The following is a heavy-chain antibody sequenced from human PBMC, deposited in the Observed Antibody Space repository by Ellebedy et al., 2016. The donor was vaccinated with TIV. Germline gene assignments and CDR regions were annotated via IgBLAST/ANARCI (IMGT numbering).Heavy chain of an antibody. CDR2: INRNGRST. CDR1: GFTFSNYW. CDR3: TRGPLDKIAIADEY. V-gene: IGHV3-74*03. J-gene: IGHJ4*02. D-gene: IGHD2-21*01. Sequence: GESLKISCEVSGFTFSNYWMHWVRRAPGKGLVWVSGINRNGRSTTYADSVKGRFTVSRDDAKNTLFLQMNGLTAEDTAVYFCTRGPLDKIAIADEYWGQGTLVTVSS.